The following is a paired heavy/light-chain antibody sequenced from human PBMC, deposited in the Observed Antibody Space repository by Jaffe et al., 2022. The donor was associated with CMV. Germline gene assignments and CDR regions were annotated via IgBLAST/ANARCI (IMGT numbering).Light chain of an antibody. V-gene: IGLV1-51*02. CDR1: SSNIGNNY. Sequence: QSVLTQPPSVSAAPGQKVTISCSGSSSNIGNNYVSWYQQLPGTAPKLLIYENNKRPSGIPDRFSGSKSGTSATLGITGLQTGDEADYYCGTWDSSLSAGGVFGGGTKLTVL. CDR3: GTWDSSLSAGGV. J-gene: IGLJ2*01. CDR2: ENN.
Heavy chain of an antibody. Sequence: QVQLVESGGGVVQPGRSLRLSCAASGFTFSSYGMHWVRQAPGKGLEWVAVIWYDGSNKYYADSVKGRFTISRDNSKNTLYLQMNSLRAEDTAVYYCAREVAGAYCGGDCYSGWFDPWGQGTLVTVSS. CDR2: IWYDGSNK. V-gene: IGHV3-33*01. D-gene: IGHD2-21*02. CDR1: GFTFSSYG. J-gene: IGHJ5*02. CDR3: AREVAGAYCGGDCYSGWFDP.